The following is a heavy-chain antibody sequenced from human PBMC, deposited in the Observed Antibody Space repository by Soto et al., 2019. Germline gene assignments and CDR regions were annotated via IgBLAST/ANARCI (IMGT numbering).Heavy chain of an antibody. Sequence: QVQLVESGGGVVQPGRSLRLSCVASGFKFTDYGLNWVRQTPGKGLEWVAISWFGGSIAYYAESVKGRFTISRDDSRNTAYFHMNSLRGEDTAMYYCARDGASIDSSSKFGYWGQGTQVTFSS. J-gene: IGHJ4*02. CDR3: ARDGASIDSSSKFGY. CDR1: GFKFTDYG. D-gene: IGHD2-2*01. V-gene: IGHV3-33*01. CDR2: SWFGGSIA.